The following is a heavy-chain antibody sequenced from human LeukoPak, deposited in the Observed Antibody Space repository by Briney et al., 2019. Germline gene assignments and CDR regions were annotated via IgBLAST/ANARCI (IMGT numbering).Heavy chain of an antibody. Sequence: GRSLRLSCAASGVTFSSCAMHWVRQAPGKGLEWVALISYDGSNKYYADSVKGRLTTSRDNSKNTLYLQMNSLRAEDTAVYYCARDYSAAGLMGPRGYYYYMDVWGKGTTVTIS. CDR2: ISYDGSNK. CDR3: ARDYSAAGLMGPRGYYYYMDV. J-gene: IGHJ6*03. CDR1: GVTFSSCA. D-gene: IGHD6-19*01. V-gene: IGHV3-30*04.